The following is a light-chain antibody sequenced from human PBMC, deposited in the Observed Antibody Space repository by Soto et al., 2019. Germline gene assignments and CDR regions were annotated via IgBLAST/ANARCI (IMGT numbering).Light chain of an antibody. Sequence: VLTQSPGTLSLSPGERGTLSCRASQIVTINSLAWYQQKPGQPPRLLIYAASTRASAIPDRFSGSGSGIDFTLTISRLQPEDFALYYCQQYGESPFTCGPGTRVDVK. CDR2: AAS. CDR1: QIVTINS. V-gene: IGKV3-20*01. CDR3: QQYGESPFT. J-gene: IGKJ3*01.